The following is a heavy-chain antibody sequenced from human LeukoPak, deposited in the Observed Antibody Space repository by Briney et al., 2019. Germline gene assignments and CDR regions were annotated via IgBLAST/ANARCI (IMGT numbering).Heavy chain of an antibody. J-gene: IGHJ4*02. CDR1: GFTFSSYG. V-gene: IGHV4-34*01. CDR2: INHSGDI. CDR3: ARRDFALFGVITSFDS. Sequence: GSLRLSCAASGFTFSSYGMHWVRQAPGKGLQWIGEINHSGDINYNPSLESRVTISVDTSKRQFSLRLSSVTAADTAVYYCARRDFALFGVITSFDSWGQGTRVTISS. D-gene: IGHD3-3*01.